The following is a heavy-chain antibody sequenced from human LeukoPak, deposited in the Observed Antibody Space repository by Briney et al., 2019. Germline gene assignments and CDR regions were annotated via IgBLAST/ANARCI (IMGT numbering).Heavy chain of an antibody. CDR1: GFRFSDYY. Sequence: GGSLRLSCAASGFRFSDYYMSWIRQAPGKGLDGFSYISSPGSTTYYADSVKGRFTISRDNAKNSLSLQMNSLRADDTAVYYCASGIQPRLSWFFDLWGRGTLVTVSS. CDR2: ISSPGSTT. CDR3: ASGIQPRLSWFFDL. J-gene: IGHJ2*01. D-gene: IGHD5-18*01. V-gene: IGHV3-11*01.